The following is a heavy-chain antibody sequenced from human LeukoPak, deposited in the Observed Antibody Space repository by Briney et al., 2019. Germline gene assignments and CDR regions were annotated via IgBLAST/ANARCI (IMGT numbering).Heavy chain of an antibody. Sequence: ASVKVSCKASGGTFSSYAISWVRQAPGQGLEWMGWMNPNSGNTGYAQKFQGRVTMTRNTSISTAYMELSSLRSEDTAVYYCAGGHGVDSHSYYYYGMDVWGQGTTVTVSS. J-gene: IGHJ6*02. V-gene: IGHV1-8*02. CDR3: AGGHGVDSHSYYYYGMDV. D-gene: IGHD4-11*01. CDR2: MNPNSGNT. CDR1: GGTFSSYA.